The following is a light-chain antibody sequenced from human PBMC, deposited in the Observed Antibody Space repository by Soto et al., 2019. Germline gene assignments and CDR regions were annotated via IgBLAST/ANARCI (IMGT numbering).Light chain of an antibody. CDR1: QSISWY. V-gene: IGKV3-11*01. Sequence: EIVLTQSPATLSLSPGERATLSCRASQSISWYLAWYQQKPGQAPRLLIYDASSRASGIPARFGGSGSGTGFTLTISSLEPEDSAVYYCQQRSSWPTFGQGTRLEIK. J-gene: IGKJ5*01. CDR3: QQRSSWPT. CDR2: DAS.